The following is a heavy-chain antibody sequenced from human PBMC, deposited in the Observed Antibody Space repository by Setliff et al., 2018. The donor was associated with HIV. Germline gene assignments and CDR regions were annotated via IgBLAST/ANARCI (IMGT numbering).Heavy chain of an antibody. Sequence: SETLSLTCTVSSGSISSNSYYWGWIRQPPGKGLEWIGSIYYSGSTYYNPSLKSRVTISVDTSKNQFSLKLSSVTAADTAVYYCARDGGLDANNAFGIWGQGTMVTVSS. CDR3: ARDGGLDANNAFGI. D-gene: IGHD3-16*01. CDR1: SGSISSNSYY. V-gene: IGHV4-39*07. J-gene: IGHJ3*02. CDR2: IYYSGST.